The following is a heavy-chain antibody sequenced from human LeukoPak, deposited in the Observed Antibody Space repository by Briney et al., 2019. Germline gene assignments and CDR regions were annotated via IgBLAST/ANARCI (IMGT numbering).Heavy chain of an antibody. CDR3: AKVQPQITMVRGVMDN. Sequence: PGGSLRLSCAASGFTFSSYAMHWVRQAPGKGLEWVAVISYDGSNKYYADSVKGRFSVSRDDSRNTLYLQMNSLRAEDTAVYYCAKVQPQITMVRGVMDNWGQGTLVTVSS. CDR2: ISYDGSNK. J-gene: IGHJ4*02. D-gene: IGHD3-10*01. V-gene: IGHV3-30-3*01. CDR1: GFTFSSYA.